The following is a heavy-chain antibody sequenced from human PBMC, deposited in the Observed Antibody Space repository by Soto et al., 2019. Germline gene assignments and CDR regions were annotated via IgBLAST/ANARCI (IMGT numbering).Heavy chain of an antibody. V-gene: IGHV3-30*18. Sequence: QVQLVESGGGVIQPGTSLSLSCGSSGFTFRSFGMYWVRQAPGKGLEWVAVVSYAGNHKYYADSVKGRFTVSRDNAKNMLYLQMNSLRGEDTAVYYCAKDVGQQLVLNSGMDVWGQGTTVTVSS. CDR2: VSYAGNHK. D-gene: IGHD6-13*01. CDR3: AKDVGQQLVLNSGMDV. J-gene: IGHJ6*02. CDR1: GFTFRSFG.